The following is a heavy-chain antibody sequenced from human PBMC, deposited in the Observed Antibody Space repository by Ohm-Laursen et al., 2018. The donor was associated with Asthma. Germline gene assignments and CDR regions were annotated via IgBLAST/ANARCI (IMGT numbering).Heavy chain of an antibody. CDR3: ARALSTTVTTLGRNDAFDI. J-gene: IGHJ3*02. V-gene: IGHV1-69*01. Sequence: SSVKVSCKASGYTFIGYYIHWVRQAPGQGLEWMGGIIPIFGTANYAQKFQGRVTITADESTSTAYMELSSLRSEDTAVYYCARALSTTVTTLGRNDAFDIWGQGTMVTVSS. CDR1: GYTFIGYY. D-gene: IGHD4-17*01. CDR2: IIPIFGTA.